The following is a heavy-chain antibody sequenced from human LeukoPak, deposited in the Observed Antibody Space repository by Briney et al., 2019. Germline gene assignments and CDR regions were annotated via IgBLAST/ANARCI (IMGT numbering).Heavy chain of an antibody. D-gene: IGHD6-13*01. Sequence: ASVKVSCKVSVYTFTSYYMHWVRQAPGQGLEWMGIVNPSGGSTSYTQKFQGRVTMTRDTSTSTVYMELSSLRSEDTAVYYCARDPYSSSWYPDYWGQGTLVTVSS. V-gene: IGHV1-46*01. CDR1: VYTFTSYY. CDR2: VNPSGGST. J-gene: IGHJ4*02. CDR3: ARDPYSSSWYPDY.